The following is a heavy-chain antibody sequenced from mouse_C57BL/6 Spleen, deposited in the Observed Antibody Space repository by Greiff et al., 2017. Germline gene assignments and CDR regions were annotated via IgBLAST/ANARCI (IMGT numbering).Heavy chain of an antibody. CDR3: ARSLTTVDYWYFDV. V-gene: IGHV1-18*01. J-gene: IGHJ1*03. CDR2: INPNNGGT. D-gene: IGHD1-1*01. CDR1: GYTFTDYN. Sequence: EVQLQQSGPELVKPGASVKIPCKASGYTFTDYNMDWVKQSHGKSLEWIGDINPNNGGTIYNQKFKGKATLTVDKSSSTAYMELRSLTSVDTAVYYCARSLTTVDYWYFDVWGTGTTVTVSS.